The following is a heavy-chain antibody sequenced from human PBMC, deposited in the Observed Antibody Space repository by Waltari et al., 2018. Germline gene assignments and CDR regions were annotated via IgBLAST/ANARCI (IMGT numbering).Heavy chain of an antibody. D-gene: IGHD1-7*01. CDR2: ISGSGGST. CDR1: GFTFSSYA. V-gene: IGHV3-23*01. CDR3: AKDQTIGNPIFDY. J-gene: IGHJ4*02. Sequence: EVQLLESGGGLVQPGGSLRLSCAASGFTFSSYAMSWVRQAPGKGLEWVSAISGSGGSTYYADSVKCRFTISRYNSKNTLYLQMNSLRAEDTAVYYCAKDQTIGNPIFDYWGQGTLVTVSS.